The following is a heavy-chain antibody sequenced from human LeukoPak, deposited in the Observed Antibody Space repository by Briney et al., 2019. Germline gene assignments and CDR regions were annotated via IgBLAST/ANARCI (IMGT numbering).Heavy chain of an antibody. Sequence: SETLSLTCAVYGGSFSGYYWSWIRQPPGKGLEWIGEINHSGSTNYNPSLKSRVTISVDTSKNQFSLKLSSVTAADTAVYYCARGHSGSYFVDYWGQGTLVTVSS. D-gene: IGHD1-26*01. CDR1: GGSFSGYY. V-gene: IGHV4-34*01. CDR3: ARGHSGSYFVDY. CDR2: INHSGST. J-gene: IGHJ4*02.